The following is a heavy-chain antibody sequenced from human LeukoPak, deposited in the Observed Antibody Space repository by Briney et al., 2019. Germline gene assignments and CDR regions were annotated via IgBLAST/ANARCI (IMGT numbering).Heavy chain of an antibody. CDR3: TASITMIVVALNWFDP. J-gene: IGHJ5*02. CDR1: GFTFSNAW. CDR2: IKSKTDGGTT. D-gene: IGHD3-22*01. V-gene: IGHV3-15*01. Sequence: GGSLRLSCAASGFTFSNAWMSWVRQAPGKGLEWVGRIKSKTDGGTTDYAAPVKGRFTISRDDSKNTLYLQMNSLKTDDTAVYYCTASITMIVVALNWFDPWGQGTLVTVSS.